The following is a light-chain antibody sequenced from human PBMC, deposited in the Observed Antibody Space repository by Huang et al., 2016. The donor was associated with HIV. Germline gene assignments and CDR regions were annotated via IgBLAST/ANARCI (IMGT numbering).Light chain of an antibody. CDR2: RVS. V-gene: IGKV3-15*01. J-gene: IGKJ1*01. Sequence: EIVVTQSPATLSVSPGEGATLSCRASQYVGTSFAWYQQKPGQSPRLVIHRVSTRATGFPARFSGSGSRTEFTLTITSLQSEDCALYYCQQYYNWPWTFGLGTKVEI. CDR3: QQYYNWPWT. CDR1: QYVGTS.